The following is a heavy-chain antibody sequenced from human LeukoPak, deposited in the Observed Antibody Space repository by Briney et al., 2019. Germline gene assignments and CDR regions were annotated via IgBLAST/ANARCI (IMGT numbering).Heavy chain of an antibody. CDR2: IKSKTDGGTT. J-gene: IGHJ4*02. CDR1: GFKFDDYG. CDR3: TTESPHFDY. Sequence: PGGSLRLSCTASGFKFDDYGMTWVRQAPGKGLEWVGRIKSKTDGGTTDYAAPVKGRFIISKDDSKNTLYLQMNSLKTEDTAVYYCTTESPHFDYWGQGTLVTVSS. V-gene: IGHV3-15*01.